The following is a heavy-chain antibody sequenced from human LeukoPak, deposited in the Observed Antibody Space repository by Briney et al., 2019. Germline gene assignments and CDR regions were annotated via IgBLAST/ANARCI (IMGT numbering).Heavy chain of an antibody. CDR3: AKGGPPNYYYYGMDV. J-gene: IGHJ6*02. Sequence: PGGSLRLSCAASGFTFSSYAMSWVRQAPGKGLEWVSAISGSGGSTYYADSVKGRFTISRDNSKNTLYLQMNSLRVEDTAVYYCAKGGPPNYYYYGMDVWGQGTTVTVSS. V-gene: IGHV3-23*01. CDR2: ISGSGGST. CDR1: GFTFSSYA.